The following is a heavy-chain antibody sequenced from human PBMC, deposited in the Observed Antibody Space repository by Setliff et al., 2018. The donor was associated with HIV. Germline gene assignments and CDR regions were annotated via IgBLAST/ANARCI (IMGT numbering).Heavy chain of an antibody. J-gene: IGHJ6*03. D-gene: IGHD6-19*01. V-gene: IGHV1-18*01. Sequence: ASVKVSCKASGYTFTSYGITRVRQAPGQGLEWMGWISTYNGNTDYAQKLQGRVTMTTDTSTSTAYMELRSLRSDDSAVYYCARGAWYSSGWYSSRYMDVWGKGTTVTVSS. CDR2: ISTYNGNT. CDR3: ARGAWYSSGWYSSRYMDV. CDR1: GYTFTSYG.